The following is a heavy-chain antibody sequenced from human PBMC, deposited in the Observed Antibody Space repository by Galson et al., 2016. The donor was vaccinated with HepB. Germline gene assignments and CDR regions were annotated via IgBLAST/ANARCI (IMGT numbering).Heavy chain of an antibody. V-gene: IGHV1-18*04. CDR3: AAEVGGYFDY. CDR2: ISSHNGNT. Sequence: SVKVSCKDSGDTLGRSGVTWVRQAPGQGLEWMGWISSHNGNTNYAQRFHGRVTMTTDRSTRTAYLELRSLSADDTAVYFCAAEVGGYFDYWGQGTLVTVSS. D-gene: IGHD3-22*01. J-gene: IGHJ4*02. CDR1: GDTLGRSG.